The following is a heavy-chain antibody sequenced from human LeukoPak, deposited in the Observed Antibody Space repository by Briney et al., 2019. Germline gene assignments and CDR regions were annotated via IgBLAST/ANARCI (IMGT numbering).Heavy chain of an antibody. V-gene: IGHV4-59*01. J-gene: IGHJ4*02. CDR2: IYYSGST. CDR1: GGSISSYY. D-gene: IGHD3-10*01. Sequence: SETLSLTCTVSGGSISSYYWSWTRQPPGRGLEWIGYIYYSGSTKYNPSLKSRVTISVDTSKNQFSLKLSSVTAADTAVYYCANGVRGVIIDYWGQGTLVSVSS. CDR3: ANGVRGVIIDY.